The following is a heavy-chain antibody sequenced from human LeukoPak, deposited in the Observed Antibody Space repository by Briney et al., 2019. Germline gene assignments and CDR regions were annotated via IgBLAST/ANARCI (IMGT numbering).Heavy chain of an antibody. CDR2: IKEDGSEK. Sequence: GSLRLSCVASGFTFSSYWMTWVRQAPGKGLEWVANIKEDGSEKYYVDSVKGRFSISRDNAKNSLFPQMSSPRAEDTAVYYCARDRYSSKWGQGTLVTVSS. CDR3: ARDRYSSK. V-gene: IGHV3-7*01. J-gene: IGHJ1*01. CDR1: GFTFSSYW. D-gene: IGHD6-19*01.